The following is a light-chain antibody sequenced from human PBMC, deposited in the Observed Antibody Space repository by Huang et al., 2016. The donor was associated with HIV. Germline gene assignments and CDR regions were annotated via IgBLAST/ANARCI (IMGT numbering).Light chain of an antibody. CDR2: KAT. CDR3: QQYTTYFPT. Sequence: DIQMTQSPSTLSATVGDRVTITCRASLSISSWLAWYQQKPGKAPKLLIHKATSLESGVPSRFSGSGSGTEFTLTISSLQPDDFATYYCQQYTTYFPTFGQGTKLEIK. V-gene: IGKV1-5*03. J-gene: IGKJ2*01. CDR1: LSISSW.